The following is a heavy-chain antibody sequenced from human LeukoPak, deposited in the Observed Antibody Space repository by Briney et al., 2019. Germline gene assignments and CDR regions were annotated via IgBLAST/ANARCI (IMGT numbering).Heavy chain of an antibody. CDR2: ISSSGSTI. CDR1: GFTFSSYE. Sequence: GGSLRLSCAASGFTFSSYEMNWVRQAPGKGLEWVSYISSSGSTIYYADSVKGRFTISRDNAKNSLYLQMNSLRAEDTAVYYCARGGPSGSYGGYYFDYWGQGTLVTVSS. V-gene: IGHV3-48*03. J-gene: IGHJ4*02. CDR3: ARGGPSGSYGGYYFDY. D-gene: IGHD1-26*01.